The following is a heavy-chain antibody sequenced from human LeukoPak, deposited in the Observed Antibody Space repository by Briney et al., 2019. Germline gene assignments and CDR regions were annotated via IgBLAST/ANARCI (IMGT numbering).Heavy chain of an antibody. V-gene: IGHV4-59*01. CDR3: ARVFYDSSGYQVDY. J-gene: IGHJ4*02. D-gene: IGHD3-22*01. CDR1: GGSISSYY. CDR2: IYYSGST. Sequence: SETLSLTCTLSGGSISSYYWSWIRQPPGKGLEWIGYIYYSGSTNYNPSLKSRVTISVDTSKNQFSLKLSSVTAADTAVYYCARVFYDSSGYQVDYWGQGTLVTVSS.